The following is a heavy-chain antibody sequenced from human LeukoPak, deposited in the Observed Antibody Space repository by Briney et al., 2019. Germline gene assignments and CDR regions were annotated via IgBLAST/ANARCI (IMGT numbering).Heavy chain of an antibody. D-gene: IGHD6-19*01. V-gene: IGHV4-59*01. CDR1: GGSISSYY. Sequence: SETLSLTCTVAGGSISSYYWSWIRHPPGKGLEWIGYIYYSGSPDYNPSLKSRVTISVDPSKNQFSLKLSSVTAEDKAVYYCARETAVAVLDYWGQGTLVTVSS. J-gene: IGHJ4*02. CDR2: IYYSGSP. CDR3: ARETAVAVLDY.